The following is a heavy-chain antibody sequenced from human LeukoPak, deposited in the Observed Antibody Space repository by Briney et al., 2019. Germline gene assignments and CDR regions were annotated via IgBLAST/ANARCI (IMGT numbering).Heavy chain of an antibody. CDR3: ARDVRYSNYMDV. CDR2: INPDTGGT. V-gene: IGHV1-2*02. CDR1: GYTFTCHY. J-gene: IGHJ6*03. Sequence: ASVKVSCKASGYTFTCHYLHWVRQAPGQGLEWLGWINPDTGGTNYAQKLQGRVTVTRDTSISTAYMELSRLQSDDTAVYYCARDVRYSNYMDVWGKGTTVTVSS. D-gene: IGHD5-12*01.